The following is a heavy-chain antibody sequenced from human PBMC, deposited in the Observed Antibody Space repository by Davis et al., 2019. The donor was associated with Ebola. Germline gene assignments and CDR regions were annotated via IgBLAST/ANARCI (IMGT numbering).Heavy chain of an antibody. CDR2: IDPSDSYT. CDR1: GYSFTSYW. D-gene: IGHD3-3*01. Sequence: KVSCKGSGYSFTSYWISWVRQMPGKGLEWMGRIDPSDSYTNYSPSFQGHVTISADKSISTAYLRWSSLKASDTAMYYCARHHYYDFWSGYYPEFDYWGQGTLVTVSS. CDR3: ARHHYYDFWSGYYPEFDY. V-gene: IGHV5-10-1*01. J-gene: IGHJ4*02.